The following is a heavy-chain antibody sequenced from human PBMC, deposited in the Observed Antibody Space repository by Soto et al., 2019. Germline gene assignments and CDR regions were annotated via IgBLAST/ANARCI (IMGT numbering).Heavy chain of an antibody. CDR3: ARYSSGHSP. CDR1: GGSVSTDSYY. V-gene: IGHV4-61*01. J-gene: IGHJ5*02. Sequence: QVQLQESGPGLVKPSETLSLTCSVSGGSVSTDSYYWSWIRQPPGKGLEWIAYIYYSGRTNYNPSLKSRVTISLDTSKNQFSLKLSSVTTAATAVYYCARYSSGHSPWGQGTLVTVSS. D-gene: IGHD6-19*01. CDR2: IYYSGRT.